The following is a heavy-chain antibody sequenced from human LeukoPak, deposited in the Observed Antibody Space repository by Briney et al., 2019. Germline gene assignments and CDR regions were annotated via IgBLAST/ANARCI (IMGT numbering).Heavy chain of an antibody. Sequence: SETLSLTCAVSGGSIRNSSFYWGWIRQPPGKGLEWIASIYNSGTTYYNPSLKSRVTISVDTSKNQFSLKLSSVTAADTAVYYCARRYVEMATIFSYFDYWGQGTLVTVSS. CDR2: IYNSGTT. D-gene: IGHD5-24*01. CDR3: ARRYVEMATIFSYFDY. CDR1: GGSIRNSSFY. V-gene: IGHV4-39*01. J-gene: IGHJ4*02.